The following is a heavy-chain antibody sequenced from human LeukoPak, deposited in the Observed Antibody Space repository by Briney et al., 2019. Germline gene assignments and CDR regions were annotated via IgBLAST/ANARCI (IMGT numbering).Heavy chain of an antibody. D-gene: IGHD3-3*01. CDR3: ASAERYYDFWRASYYYYGMDV. CDR2: ISSSSSYI. J-gene: IGHJ6*02. CDR1: GFTFSSYS. Sequence: GGSLRLSCAASGFTFSSYSMNWVRQAPGKGLDWVSSISSSSSYIYYADSVKGRFTISRDNAKNSLYLQMNSLRAEDTAVYYCASAERYYDFWRASYYYYGMDVWGQGTTVTVSS. V-gene: IGHV3-21*01.